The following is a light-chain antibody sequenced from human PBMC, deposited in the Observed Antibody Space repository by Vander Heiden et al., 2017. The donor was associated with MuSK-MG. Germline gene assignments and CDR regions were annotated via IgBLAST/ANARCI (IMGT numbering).Light chain of an antibody. CDR2: AAS. CDR1: QSISSY. J-gene: IGKJ1*01. V-gene: IGKV1-39*01. Sequence: DIQMTQSPSSLSASVGDRVTITCRASQSISSYLNWYQQKPGKAPKLLIYAASSLQSRVPSRFSGSASGTDFTLTIISLQPEHIATYYCQQSYTTPRTFGQGTKVELK. CDR3: QQSYTTPRT.